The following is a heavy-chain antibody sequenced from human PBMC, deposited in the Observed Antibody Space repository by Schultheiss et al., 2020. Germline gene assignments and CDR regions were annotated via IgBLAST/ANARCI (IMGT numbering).Heavy chain of an antibody. CDR2: IYHSGST. V-gene: IGHV4-4*02. J-gene: IGHJ6*02. CDR1: GGSISSSNW. Sequence: SETLSLTCAVSGGSISSSNWWSWVRQPPGKGLEWIGEIYHSGSTNYNPSLKSRVTISVDKSKNQFSQKLSSVTAADTAVYYCARHDYDYYYGMDVWGQGTTVTVSS. CDR3: ARHDYDYYYGMDV.